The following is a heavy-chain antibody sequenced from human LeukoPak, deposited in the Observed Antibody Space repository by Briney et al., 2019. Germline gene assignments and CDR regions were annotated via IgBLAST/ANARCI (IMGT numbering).Heavy chain of an antibody. V-gene: IGHV4-34*01. CDR3: ARAPITIFDY. CDR1: GGSFSGYY. CDR2: INHSGST. Sequence: SETLSLTCAVYGGSFSGYYWSWIRQPPGKGLEWIGEINHSGSTNYNPSLKSRVTISVDTSKNQSSLKLSSVTAADTAVYYCARAPITIFDYWGQGTLVTVSS. J-gene: IGHJ4*02. D-gene: IGHD3-3*01.